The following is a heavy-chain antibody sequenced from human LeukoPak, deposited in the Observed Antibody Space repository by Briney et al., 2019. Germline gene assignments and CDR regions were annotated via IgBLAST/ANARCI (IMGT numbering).Heavy chain of an antibody. D-gene: IGHD6-19*01. CDR3: VRAPPGTGWLIDH. V-gene: IGHV3-13*04. Sequence: PGGSLRLSCAASGFAFSNYDMLWVRQVTGKGLEWVSAINTAADTYYPDSVKGRFTISRENAKSSLYLQMNSLRVGDTAVYYCVRAPPGTGWLIDHWGQGTLVAASS. J-gene: IGHJ4*02. CDR1: GFAFSNYD. CDR2: INTAADT.